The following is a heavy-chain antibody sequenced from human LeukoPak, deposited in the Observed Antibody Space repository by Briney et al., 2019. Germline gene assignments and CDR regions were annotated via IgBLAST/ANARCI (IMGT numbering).Heavy chain of an antibody. D-gene: IGHD2-2*01. CDR2: ISSSGSTI. J-gene: IGHJ3*02. V-gene: IGHV3-11*01. CDR1: GFTFSDYY. Sequence: GGSLRLSCAASGFTFSDYYMSWIRQAPGKGLEWVSYISSSGSTIYYADSVKGRFTISRDNAKNSLYLQMNSLRAEDTAVYYCVRTLADIVVVPHAFDIWGQGTMVTVSS. CDR3: VRTLADIVVVPHAFDI.